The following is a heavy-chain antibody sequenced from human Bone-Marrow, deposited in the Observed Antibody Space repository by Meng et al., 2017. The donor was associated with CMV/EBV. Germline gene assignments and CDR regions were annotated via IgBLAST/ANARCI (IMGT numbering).Heavy chain of an antibody. J-gene: IGHJ5*02. Sequence: GSLRLSCAVSGGSISSRNYYWGWIRQPPGKGLEWIGSIYYSGSTYYNPSLKSRVTISIDTSKNQFSLKLNSVTAADTAVYYCARRGRRSYCSSTSCYLNWFDPWGQGTLVTVSS. V-gene: IGHV4-39*07. CDR3: ARRGRRSYCSSTSCYLNWFDP. CDR1: GGSISSRNYY. CDR2: IYYSGST. D-gene: IGHD2-2*01.